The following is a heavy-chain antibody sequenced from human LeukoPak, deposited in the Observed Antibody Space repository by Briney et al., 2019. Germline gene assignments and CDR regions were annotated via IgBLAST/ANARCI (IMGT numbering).Heavy chain of an antibody. V-gene: IGHV4-34*01. Sequence: SETLSLTCAVYGGSFSGYYWSWIRQPPGKGLEWIGEINHSGSTNYNPSLKSRVTISVDTSKNQISLKLSSVTAADTAVYYCARPQRYYGSGSYYKYWGQGTLVTVSS. CDR1: GGSFSGYY. CDR2: INHSGST. D-gene: IGHD3-10*01. CDR3: ARPQRYYGSGSYYKY. J-gene: IGHJ4*02.